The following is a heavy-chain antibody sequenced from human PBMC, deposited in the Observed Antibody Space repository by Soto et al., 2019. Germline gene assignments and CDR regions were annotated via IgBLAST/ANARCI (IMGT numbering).Heavy chain of an antibody. CDR2: IYHSGST. CDR3: ARVSGSYYYGMNV. Sequence: SETLSLTCAVSGGSISSSNWWSWVRQPPGKGLEWIGEIYHSGSTNYNPSLKSRVTISVDKSKNQFSLKLSSVTAADTAVYYCARVSGSYYYGMNVWGQGTMVTVS. D-gene: IGHD1-26*01. V-gene: IGHV4-4*02. CDR1: GGSISSSNW. J-gene: IGHJ6*02.